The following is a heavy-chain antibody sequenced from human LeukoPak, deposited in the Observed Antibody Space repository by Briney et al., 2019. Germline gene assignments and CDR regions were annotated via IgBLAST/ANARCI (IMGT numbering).Heavy chain of an antibody. CDR2: MNPNSGNT. V-gene: IGHV1-8*01. D-gene: IGHD6-19*01. J-gene: IGHJ5*02. CDR3: ARGHSSGWYGENWFDP. CDR1: GYTFTSYD. Sequence: ASVKVSCKASGYTFTSYDINWVRQATGQGLGWMGWMNPNSGNTGYARKFQGRVTMTRNTSISTAYMELSSLRSEDTAVYYCARGHSSGWYGENWFDPWGQGTLVTVSS.